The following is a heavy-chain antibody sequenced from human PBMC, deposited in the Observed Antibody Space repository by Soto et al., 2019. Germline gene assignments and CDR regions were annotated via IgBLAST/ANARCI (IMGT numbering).Heavy chain of an antibody. CDR1: GYTFTGYY. Sequence: ASVKVSCKASGYTFTGYYIYWVRQAPGQGLEWMGWINPNSGDTNYAQKFRGRVSMTRDMSITTAYMELSSLRSDDTAFYYCARDLSGTAYDALDIWGQGTVVTVSS. V-gene: IGHV1-2*02. J-gene: IGHJ3*02. D-gene: IGHD5-12*01. CDR2: INPNSGDT. CDR3: ARDLSGTAYDALDI.